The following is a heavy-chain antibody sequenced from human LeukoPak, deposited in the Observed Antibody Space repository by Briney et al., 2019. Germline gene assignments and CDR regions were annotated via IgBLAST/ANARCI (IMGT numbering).Heavy chain of an antibody. CDR1: GFTFSSYD. CDR2: VRGTGGST. D-gene: IGHD1-26*01. Sequence: GGSLRLSCAASGFTFSSYDMSWVRQAPGKGLEWVSAVRGTGGSTYYADSVKGRFTISRDNSKNTLYLEMNSLRGEDTAVYYCAKDASSGTYFDYWGQGTPVTVS. V-gene: IGHV3-23*01. CDR3: AKDASSGTYFDY. J-gene: IGHJ4*02.